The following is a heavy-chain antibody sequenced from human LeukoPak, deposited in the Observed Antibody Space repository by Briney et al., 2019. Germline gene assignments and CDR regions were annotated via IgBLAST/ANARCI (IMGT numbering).Heavy chain of an antibody. Sequence: GGSLRLSCAASGFAFGTHWMNWVRQAPGKGMEWVELISHDGINKYHAESVMGRFTISRDDSKNTLYLQMNSLKTEDTALYYCTKVAPVCSTTDCYRSPYYGMDVWGQGTTVTVSS. CDR3: TKVAPVCSTTDCYRSPYYGMDV. V-gene: IGHV3-30*18. CDR2: ISHDGINK. J-gene: IGHJ6*02. D-gene: IGHD2-2*01. CDR1: GFAFGTHW.